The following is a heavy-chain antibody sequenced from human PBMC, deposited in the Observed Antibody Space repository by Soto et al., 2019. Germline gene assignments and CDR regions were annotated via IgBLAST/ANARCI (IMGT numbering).Heavy chain of an antibody. J-gene: IGHJ4*02. V-gene: IGHV3-21*01. Sequence: GGSLRVPSAASGLTIRSYNMNWISKTTGKGLEWVSSISSSSSYIYYADSVKGRFTTSRDNAKNSLYLQMNSLRAEDMAVYYCHSALHYDILTGHDFWGQGTLVTVSS. D-gene: IGHD3-9*01. CDR1: GLTIRSYN. CDR3: HSALHYDILTGHDF. CDR2: ISSSSSYI.